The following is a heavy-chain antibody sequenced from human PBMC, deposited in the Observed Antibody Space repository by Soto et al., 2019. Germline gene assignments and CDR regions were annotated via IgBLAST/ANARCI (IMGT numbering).Heavy chain of an antibody. CDR3: AKDHEWELRGIY. Sequence: WGSLRLSCAASGFSFTSYAIICFRQAPGKWLEWVSAISGGGGSTYYADSVKGRFTISRDNSKNTLYLQMNSLRAEDTAIYYCAKDHEWELRGIYWGQGTLVTVSS. V-gene: IGHV3-23*01. D-gene: IGHD1-26*01. J-gene: IGHJ4*02. CDR1: GFSFTSYA. CDR2: ISGGGGST.